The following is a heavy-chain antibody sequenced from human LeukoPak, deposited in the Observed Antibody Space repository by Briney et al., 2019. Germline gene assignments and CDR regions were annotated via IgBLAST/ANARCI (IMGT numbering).Heavy chain of an antibody. CDR3: ATLYASSSGGEY. Sequence: GESLKISCKGSGYSFSTYWIGWVRQMPGKGLEWMGIIYPGDSTTRYNPSSQDQVSISADKSITTAYLQWSSLKASDTAMYYCATLYASSSGGEYWGQGTLVTVSP. V-gene: IGHV5-51*01. CDR2: IYPGDSTT. D-gene: IGHD3-16*01. CDR1: GYSFSTYW. J-gene: IGHJ4*02.